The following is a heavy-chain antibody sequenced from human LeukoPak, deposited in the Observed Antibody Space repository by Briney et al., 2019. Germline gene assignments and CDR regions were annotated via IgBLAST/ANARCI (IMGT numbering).Heavy chain of an antibody. D-gene: IGHD3-10*01. CDR1: GGSISSGDYY. Sequence: SQTLSLTCTVSGGSISSGDYYWSWIRQPPGKGLEWIGYIYYSGSTYYNPSLKSRVTISVDTSKNQFSLKLSSVTAADTAVYYCARAPVPPNMVRGVDFDYWGQGTLVTVSS. CDR3: ARAPVPPNMVRGVDFDY. J-gene: IGHJ4*02. CDR2: IYYSGST. V-gene: IGHV4-30-4*01.